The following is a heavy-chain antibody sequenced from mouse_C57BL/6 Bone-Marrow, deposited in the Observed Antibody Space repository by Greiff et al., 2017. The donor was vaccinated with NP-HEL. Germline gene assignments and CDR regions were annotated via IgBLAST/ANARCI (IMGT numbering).Heavy chain of an antibody. V-gene: IGHV5-16*01. CDR2: INYDGSST. J-gene: IGHJ4*01. D-gene: IGHD2-4*01. Sequence: DVKLVESEGGLVQPGSSLKLSCTASGFTFSDYYMAWVRQVPEKGLEWVANINYDGSSTYYLDSLKSRFIISRDNAKTSLYLQMSSLKSEDTATYYCAREGGLRRRTYAMDYWGQGTSVTVSS. CDR1: GFTFSDYY. CDR3: AREGGLRRRTYAMDY.